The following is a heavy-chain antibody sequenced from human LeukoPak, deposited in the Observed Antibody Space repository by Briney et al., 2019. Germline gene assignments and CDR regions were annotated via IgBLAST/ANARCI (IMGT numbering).Heavy chain of an antibody. V-gene: IGHV3-30*02. CDR1: GFTFSSYG. D-gene: IGHD3-22*01. CDR3: AKDLYYNSSGYCFDY. J-gene: IGHJ4*02. Sequence: PGGSLRLSCAASGFTFSSYGMHWVRQAPGKGLEWVAFIRYDGSNKYYADSVKGRFTISRDNSKNTLYLQMNSLRVEDTAVYYCAKDLYYNSSGYCFDYWGQGTLVTVSS. CDR2: IRYDGSNK.